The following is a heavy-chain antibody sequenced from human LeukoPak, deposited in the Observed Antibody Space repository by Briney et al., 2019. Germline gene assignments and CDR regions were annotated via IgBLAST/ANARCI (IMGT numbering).Heavy chain of an antibody. CDR2: ISYDGSNK. CDR1: GFTFSSYA. V-gene: IGHV3-30*04. Sequence: PGRSLRLSCAASGFTFSSYAMHWVRQAPGKGLEWVAVISYDGSNKYYADSVRGLFTISRDNSKNTLYLQMTRLRVEERAVYYCARDFQLWLNGPVDYWGPGTLVTVSS. CDR3: ARDFQLWLNGPVDY. J-gene: IGHJ4*02. D-gene: IGHD5-18*01.